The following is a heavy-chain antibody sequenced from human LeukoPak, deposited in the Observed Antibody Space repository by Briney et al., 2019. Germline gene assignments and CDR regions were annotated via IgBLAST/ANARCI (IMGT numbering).Heavy chain of an antibody. CDR1: GGSFSGYY. D-gene: IGHD3-3*01. CDR3: ARGRLFFVD. V-gene: IGHV4-34*01. Sequence: SETLSLTCAVYGGSFSGYYWSWIRQPPGKGLEWIGEINHGGSTNYNPSLKSRVTISVDTSKNQFSLKLSSVTAADTAVYYCARGRLFFVDWGQGTLVTVSS. J-gene: IGHJ4*02. CDR2: INHGGST.